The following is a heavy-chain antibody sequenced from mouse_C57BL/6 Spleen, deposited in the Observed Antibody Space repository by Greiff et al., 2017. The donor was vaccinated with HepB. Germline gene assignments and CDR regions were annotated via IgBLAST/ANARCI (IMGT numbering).Heavy chain of an antibody. V-gene: IGHV3-6*01. CDR1: GYSITSGYY. Sequence: DVKLQESGPGLVKPSQSLSLTCSVTGYSITSGYYWNWIRQFPGNKLEWMGYISYDGSNNYNPSLKNRISITRDTSKNQFFLKLNSVTTEDTATYYCARGGVLQAWFAYWGQGTLVTVSA. CDR2: ISYDGSN. J-gene: IGHJ3*01. CDR3: ARGGVLQAWFAY.